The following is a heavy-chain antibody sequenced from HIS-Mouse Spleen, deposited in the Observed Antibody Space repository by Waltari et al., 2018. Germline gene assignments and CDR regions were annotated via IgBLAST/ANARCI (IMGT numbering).Heavy chain of an antibody. Sequence: QLQLQESGPGLVKPSETLSLTCTVSGGSISSSSYYWGWIRPPPGKGLEWIGSIYYSGSTYYNPSLKSRVTISVDTSKNQFSLKLSSVTAADTAVYYCAREIPYSSSWYDWYFDLWGRSTLVTVSS. D-gene: IGHD6-13*01. CDR3: AREIPYSSSWYDWYFDL. V-gene: IGHV4-39*07. CDR2: IYYSGST. CDR1: GGSISSSSYY. J-gene: IGHJ2*01.